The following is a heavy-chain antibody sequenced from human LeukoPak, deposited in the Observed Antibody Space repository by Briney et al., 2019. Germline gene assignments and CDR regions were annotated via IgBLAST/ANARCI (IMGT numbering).Heavy chain of an antibody. CDR2: IDWNGDNT. D-gene: IGHD3-22*01. J-gene: IGHJ3*02. CDR3: ASDVTLIVTFIGDAFDI. Sequence: GGSLRLSCAASGFNFDDYGMSWVRQAPGKGLEWVATIDWNGDNTAHADSVKGRFTISRDNAKNPLYLQMNSLRAEDAALYYCASDVTLIVTFIGDAFDIWGQGTMVTVSS. CDR1: GFNFDDYG. V-gene: IGHV3-20*04.